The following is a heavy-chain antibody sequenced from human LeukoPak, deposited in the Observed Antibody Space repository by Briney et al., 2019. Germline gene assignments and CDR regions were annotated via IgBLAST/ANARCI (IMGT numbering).Heavy chain of an antibody. CDR1: GYTFTSYG. Sequence: ASVKVSCKASGYTFTSYGISWVRQAPGQGLEWMGIIYPGDSDTRYSPSFQGQVTISADKSISTAYLQWSSLKASDTAMYYCARLDTAEQNDYAFSFWFDPWGQGTLVTVSS. CDR3: ARLDTAEQNDYAFSFWFDP. D-gene: IGHD5-12*01. V-gene: IGHV5-51*01. J-gene: IGHJ5*02. CDR2: IYPGDSDT.